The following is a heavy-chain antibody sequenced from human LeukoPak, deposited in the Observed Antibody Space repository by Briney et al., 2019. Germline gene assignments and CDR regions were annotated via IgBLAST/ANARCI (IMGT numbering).Heavy chain of an antibody. V-gene: IGHV1-2*02. CDR3: ARDLPTHNYDILTGYDHGDY. Sequence: ASVKVSCKASGYTFTGYYMHWVRQAPGQGLEWMGWINPNSGGTNYAQKFQGRVTMTRDMSISTAYMELSRLRSDDTAVYYCARDLPTHNYDILTGYDHGDYWGQGTLVTVSS. J-gene: IGHJ4*02. CDR1: GYTFTGYY. D-gene: IGHD3-9*01. CDR2: INPNSGGT.